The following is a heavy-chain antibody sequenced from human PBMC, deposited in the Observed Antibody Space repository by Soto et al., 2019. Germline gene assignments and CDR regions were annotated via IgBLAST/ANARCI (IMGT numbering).Heavy chain of an antibody. J-gene: IGHJ4*02. CDR2: ISSSSFTI. D-gene: IGHD3-3*01. CDR1: GFTFSDYS. CDR3: ARDYNDFWSGHCDS. V-gene: IGHV3-48*01. Sequence: EVHLVESGGRLVQPGGSLRLSCAASGFTFSDYSMNWVRQAPGRGLEWVSYISSSSFTIHYADSVEGRFAISRDNAKNSLSLQMNSRRAEDTAVDYCARDYNDFWSGHCDSWGQGALVTVSS.